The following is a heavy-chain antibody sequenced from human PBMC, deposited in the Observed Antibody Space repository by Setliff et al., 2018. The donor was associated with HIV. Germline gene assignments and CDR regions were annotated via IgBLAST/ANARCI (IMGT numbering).Heavy chain of an antibody. V-gene: IGHV4-34*01. CDR1: GGSFSDYY. CDR3: ARAPPGIQNDAFDV. J-gene: IGHJ3*01. Sequence: SETLSLTCAVYGGSFSDYYWSWIRQPPGKGLEWIGDINHSGSTNYNPSLKRRVTISVDTSKNQFSLKLTSVTAADTAVYYCARAPPGIQNDAFDVWGQGTMVTVSS. CDR2: INHSGST.